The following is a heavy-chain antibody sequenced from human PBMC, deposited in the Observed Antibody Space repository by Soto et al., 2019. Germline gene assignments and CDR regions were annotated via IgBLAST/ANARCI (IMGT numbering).Heavy chain of an antibody. J-gene: IGHJ6*02. CDR1: GFTFSSYV. CDR2: ISGSGGTT. V-gene: IGHV3-23*01. D-gene: IGHD3-22*01. CDR3: ASGGYWVYYGMDV. Sequence: GGSLRLSCAASGFTFSSYVMSWVRQAPGKGLEWVSAISGSGGTTYYADSVKGRFTISRDNSKNTLYLQMNSLRAEDTAVYYCASGGYWVYYGMDVWGQGTTVTAP.